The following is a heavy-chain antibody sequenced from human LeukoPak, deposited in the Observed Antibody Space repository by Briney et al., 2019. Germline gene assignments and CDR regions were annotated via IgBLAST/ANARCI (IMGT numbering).Heavy chain of an antibody. CDR1: GFTFSSYG. D-gene: IGHD4-17*01. CDR2: ISYDGSNK. V-gene: IGHV3-30*18. Sequence: GGSLRLSCAASGFTFSSYGMHWVRQAPGKGLEWVAVISYDGSNKYYADSVKGRFTISRDNSKNTVYLQMNSLRAEDTAVYYCAKGGTSVTRYVDYWGQGTLVTVSS. J-gene: IGHJ4*02. CDR3: AKGGTSVTRYVDY.